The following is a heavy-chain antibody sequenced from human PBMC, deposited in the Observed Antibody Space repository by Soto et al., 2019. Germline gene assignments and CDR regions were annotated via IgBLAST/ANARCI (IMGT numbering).Heavy chain of an antibody. V-gene: IGHV3-33*01. CDR1: GFTFSSYG. Sequence: PGGSLRLSCAASGFTFSSYGMHWVRQAPGKGLEWVAVIWYDGSNKYYADSVKGRFTISRDNSKNTLYLQMNSLRAEDTAVYYCARGGVVVPAALFALSDYYGMDVWGQGTTVTVSS. CDR3: ARGGVVVPAALFALSDYYGMDV. D-gene: IGHD2-2*01. CDR2: IWYDGSNK. J-gene: IGHJ6*02.